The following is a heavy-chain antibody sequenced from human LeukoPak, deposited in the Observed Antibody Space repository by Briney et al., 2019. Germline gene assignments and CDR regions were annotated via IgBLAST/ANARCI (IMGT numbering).Heavy chain of an antibody. CDR3: AREGGCSSTSCSIFDY. J-gene: IGHJ4*02. CDR1: GFTFSSYR. CDR2: IEQDGSEK. Sequence: GGSLRLSCAASGFTFSSYRMSWVRQAPGKGLEWVANIEQDGSEKYYVDSVKGRFTISRDNAKNSLYLQMNSLRAEDTAVYYCAREGGCSSTSCSIFDYWGQGTLVTVSS. V-gene: IGHV3-7*01. D-gene: IGHD2-2*01.